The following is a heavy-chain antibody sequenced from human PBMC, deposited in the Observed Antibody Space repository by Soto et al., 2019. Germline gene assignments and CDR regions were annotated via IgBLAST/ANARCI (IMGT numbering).Heavy chain of an antibody. CDR1: GGSISSGGYY. Sequence: QVQLQESGPGLVKPSQTLSLTCTVSGGSISSGGYYWRWIRQHPGKGLEWIGYIYYRRSTYYNPSLKSRVTISVDTSKNQFSLKLSSVTAADTAVYYCARGGRRSPGMDVWGQGTTVTVSS. CDR2: IYYRRST. V-gene: IGHV4-31*03. CDR3: ARGGRRSPGMDV. J-gene: IGHJ6*02.